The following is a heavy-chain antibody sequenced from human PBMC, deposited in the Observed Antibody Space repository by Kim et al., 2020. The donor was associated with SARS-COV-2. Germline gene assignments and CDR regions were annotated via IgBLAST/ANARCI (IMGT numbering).Heavy chain of an antibody. D-gene: IGHD3-10*01. Sequence: SETLSLTCTVSGGSISSYYWSWIRQPPGKGLEWIGYIYYSGSTNYNPSLKSRVTISVDTSKNQFSLKLSSVTAADTAVYYCARAEVGGRYYYGSGSYFDDWGQGTLVTVSS. CDR1: GGSISSYY. CDR2: IYYSGST. CDR3: ARAEVGGRYYYGSGSYFDD. J-gene: IGHJ5*02. V-gene: IGHV4-59*01.